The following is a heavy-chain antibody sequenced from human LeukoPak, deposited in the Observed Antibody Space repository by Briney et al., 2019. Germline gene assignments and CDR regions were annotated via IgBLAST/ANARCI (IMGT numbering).Heavy chain of an antibody. CDR1: GGTFNSYA. Sequence: ASVKVPCKASGGTFNSYAISWVRQAPGQGLEWMGRIIPIFNTADYAQKFRGRVTITTDESTSTAYMELSSLRSEDTAVYYCARDRDYGSGSYRFDYWGQGTLVTVSS. V-gene: IGHV1-69*05. J-gene: IGHJ4*02. D-gene: IGHD3-10*01. CDR3: ARDRDYGSGSYRFDY. CDR2: IIPIFNTA.